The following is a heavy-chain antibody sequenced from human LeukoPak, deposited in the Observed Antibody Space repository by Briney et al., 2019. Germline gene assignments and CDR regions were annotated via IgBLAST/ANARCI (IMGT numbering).Heavy chain of an antibody. CDR1: GFTFSSYW. V-gene: IGHV3-7*01. CDR3: ARDRIGGYNTFDY. CDR2: IKQDGSEK. Sequence: GGCLRLSFTASGFTFSSYWIGSVRQAPGKGLELVANIKQDGSEKYYVDSVKGRFTISRDNAKNSLYLQMNSLRAEDTAVYCCARDRIGGYNTFDYWGQGTLVTVSS. D-gene: IGHD5-24*01. J-gene: IGHJ4*02.